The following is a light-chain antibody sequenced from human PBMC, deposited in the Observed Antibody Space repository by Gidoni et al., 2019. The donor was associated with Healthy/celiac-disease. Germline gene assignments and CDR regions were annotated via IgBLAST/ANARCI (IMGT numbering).Light chain of an antibody. Sequence: SYELTQPLSVSVALGQTARITCGGNNIGSKNVHWYQQKPGQAPVLVIYRDSNRPSRIPERFSGSNSGNTATLTISRAQAGDEADYYCQVWDSSGVFGGGTKLTVL. CDR2: RDS. J-gene: IGLJ2*01. V-gene: IGLV3-9*01. CDR1: NIGSKN. CDR3: QVWDSSGV.